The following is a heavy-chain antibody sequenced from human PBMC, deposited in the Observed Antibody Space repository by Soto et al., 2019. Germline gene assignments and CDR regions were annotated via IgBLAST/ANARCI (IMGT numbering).Heavy chain of an antibody. CDR2: SHYSGST. V-gene: IGHV4-39*01. Sequence: PSETLSLTCTVSGGSISMPTYYWGWILQPPGKGLEWIGTSHYSGSTYYNPSLKSRVTISVDTSKNQFSLKLTSVTATDTAVYYCARHLERRSWYYYYMYVWGKGTTVTVSS. CDR3: ARHLERRSWYYYYMYV. D-gene: IGHD1-1*01. J-gene: IGHJ6*03. CDR1: GGSISMPTYY.